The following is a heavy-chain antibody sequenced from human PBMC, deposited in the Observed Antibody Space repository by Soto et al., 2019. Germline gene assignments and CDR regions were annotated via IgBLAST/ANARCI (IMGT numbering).Heavy chain of an antibody. D-gene: IGHD1-26*01. V-gene: IGHV4-28*01. Sequence: QVQLQESGPGLVKPSDTLSLTCAVSGYSITSSNWWGWIRQPPGKGLEWIGYIYYSGTTYYNPSLKSRVTMSVDTSKNQFSLKLTSVTAVDAAVYYCARREIQGPIDYWGQGTLVTVSS. CDR3: ARREIQGPIDY. CDR1: GYSITSSNW. CDR2: IYYSGTT. J-gene: IGHJ4*02.